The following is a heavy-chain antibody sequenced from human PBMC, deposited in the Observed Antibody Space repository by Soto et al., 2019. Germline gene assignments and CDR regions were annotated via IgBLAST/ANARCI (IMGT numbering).Heavy chain of an antibody. J-gene: IGHJ5*02. Sequence: SVKVSCKASGGTFSSYAISWVRQAPGQGLEWMGGIIPIFGTTNYAQKFQGRVTITADESTSTAYMELRSLRSDYTAVYYCARVGLEVNWLDPWGQVTLVTVSS. V-gene: IGHV1-69*13. CDR2: IIPIFGTT. CDR1: GGTFSSYA. CDR3: ARVGLEVNWLDP. D-gene: IGHD6-19*01.